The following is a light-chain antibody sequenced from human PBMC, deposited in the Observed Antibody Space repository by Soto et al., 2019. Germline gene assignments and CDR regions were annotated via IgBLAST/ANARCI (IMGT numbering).Light chain of an antibody. CDR2: EVS. Sequence: VLTQPASVSGSLGQSITISCTGTSSDIGGYKYVSWYQQHPGKAPKLIIFEVSNRPSGVSDRFSGSNSGNTASLTISGLRAEDEADYYCTSYSRYRVLVFGGGTKVTVL. CDR1: SSDIGGYKY. V-gene: IGLV2-14*01. CDR3: TSYSRYRVLV. J-gene: IGLJ3*02.